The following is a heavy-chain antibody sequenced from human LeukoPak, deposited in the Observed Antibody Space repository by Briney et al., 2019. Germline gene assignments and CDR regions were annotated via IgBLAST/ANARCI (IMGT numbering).Heavy chain of an antibody. D-gene: IGHD3-22*01. CDR1: GGSISSSSFH. J-gene: IGHJ5*02. CDR2: IYYSGST. CDR3: AREVWGSGYYLHWFDP. Sequence: SETLSLTCTVSGGSISSSSFHWGWIRQPPGKGLEWIGTIYYSGSTYYNPSLKSRVTMPVDTSKNQFSLKLSSVTAADTAVYYCAREVWGSGYYLHWFDPWGQGTLVTVSS. V-gene: IGHV4-39*07.